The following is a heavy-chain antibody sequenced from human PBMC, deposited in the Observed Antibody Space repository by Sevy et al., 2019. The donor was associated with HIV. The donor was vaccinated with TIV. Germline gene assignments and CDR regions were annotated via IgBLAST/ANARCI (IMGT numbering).Heavy chain of an antibody. V-gene: IGHV3-30*02. CDR2: IRYDGSNK. D-gene: IGHD2-2*01. CDR1: GFTFNYYG. Sequence: GGSLRLSCAASGFTFNYYGMYWVRQAPGKGLEWVSFIRYDGSNKDYADSVKGRFTISRDNSKNTVYLQMNSLRDEDTAVYHCAKDRVVVVPAAPGLGYYYGMDVWGQGTTVTVSS. J-gene: IGHJ6*02. CDR3: AKDRVVVVPAAPGLGYYYGMDV.